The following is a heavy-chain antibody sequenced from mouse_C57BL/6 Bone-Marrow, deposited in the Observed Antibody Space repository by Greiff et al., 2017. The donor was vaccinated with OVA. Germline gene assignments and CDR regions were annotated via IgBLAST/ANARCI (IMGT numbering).Heavy chain of an antibody. CDR2: ISSGSSTI. V-gene: IGHV5-17*01. Sequence: EVQVVESGGGLVKPGGSLKLSCAASGFTFSDYGMHWVRQAPEKGLEWVAYISSGSSTIYYADTVKGRFTISRDNAKNTLFLQMTSLRSEDTAMYYCARWGVPYWYFDVWGTGTTVTVSS. J-gene: IGHJ1*03. CDR1: GFTFSDYG. CDR3: ARWGVPYWYFDV. D-gene: IGHD2-14*01.